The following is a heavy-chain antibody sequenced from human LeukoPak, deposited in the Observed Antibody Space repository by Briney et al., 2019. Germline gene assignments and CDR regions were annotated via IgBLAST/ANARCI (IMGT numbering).Heavy chain of an antibody. V-gene: IGHV3-64D*09. D-gene: IGHD2-8*01. CDR2: ININGCRT. J-gene: IGHJ4*02. Sequence: GGSLRLSCSVSGFTFSRFIMHSVPHAPGTGLEYVSSININGCRTYYADSVKGRFAISRDDSKNTLYLQMSSLRAEDTAVYYCVKDKWIDHWGQGTLVTVSS. CDR1: GFTFSRFI. CDR3: VKDKWIDH.